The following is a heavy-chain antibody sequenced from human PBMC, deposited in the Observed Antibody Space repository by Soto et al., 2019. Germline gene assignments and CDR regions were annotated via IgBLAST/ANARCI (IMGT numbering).Heavy chain of an antibody. J-gene: IGHJ4*02. CDR1: GASIYNGGYF. V-gene: IGHV4-30-4*01. CDR2: IHNSGSP. Sequence: QVQLQESGPGLVRPSQTLSLTCSVSGASIYNGGYFWSWIRQSPGKGLEWIGHIHNSGSPYNTPSLKXRXTXSXXTAMDPFSLSLTSVTAADTAMYYCARGPTTETVDSWGQGILVTVSS. CDR3: ARGPTTETVDS.